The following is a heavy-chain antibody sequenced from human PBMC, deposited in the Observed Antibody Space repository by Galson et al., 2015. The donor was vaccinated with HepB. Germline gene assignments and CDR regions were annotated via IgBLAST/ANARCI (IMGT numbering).Heavy chain of an antibody. CDR1: RFTFSTYA. J-gene: IGHJ4*02. Sequence: SLRLSCAASRFTFSTYAMNWVRQAPGKGLEWVSGISDGGNNTYYADFVKGRFSISRDNYRNILYLQMNSLRAEDTAVYYCAKGWGYDILTGYYAPLDYWGQGTLVTVSS. V-gene: IGHV3-23*01. CDR3: AKGWGYDILTGYYAPLDY. CDR2: ISDGGNNT. D-gene: IGHD3-9*01.